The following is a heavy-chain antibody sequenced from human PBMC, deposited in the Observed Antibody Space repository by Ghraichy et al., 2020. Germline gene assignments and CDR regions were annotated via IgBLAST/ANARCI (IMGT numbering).Heavy chain of an antibody. CDR3: AKGVSESYHRFEY. D-gene: IGHD1-26*01. J-gene: IGHJ4*02. V-gene: IGHV3-23*01. CDR1: GFTFSNYP. CDR2: ITDTGTNT. Sequence: GGSLRLSCAASGFTFSNYPMSWVRQAPGKGLEWVSTITDTGTNTYYPHSVMGRFTISRDNSKNTLYMQMNGLRDEDTAVYYCAKGVSESYHRFEYWGQGTLVTVSS.